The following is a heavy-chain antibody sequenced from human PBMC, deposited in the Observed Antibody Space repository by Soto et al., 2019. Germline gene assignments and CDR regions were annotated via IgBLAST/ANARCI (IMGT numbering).Heavy chain of an antibody. CDR1: GDSVSSNSAA. CDR3: ARGYCSGGSCYSGYYYGMDV. J-gene: IGHJ6*02. V-gene: IGHV6-1*01. Sequence: PSQTLSLTCAISGDSVSSNSAAWNWIRQSPSRGLEWLGRTYYRSKWYNDYAVSVKSRITINPDTSKNQFSLQLNSVTPEDTAVYYCARGYCSGGSCYSGYYYGMDVWGQGTTVTVSS. CDR2: TYYRSKWYN. D-gene: IGHD2-15*01.